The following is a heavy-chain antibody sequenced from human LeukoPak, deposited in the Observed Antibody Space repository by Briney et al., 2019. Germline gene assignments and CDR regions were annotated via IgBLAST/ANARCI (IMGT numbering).Heavy chain of an antibody. V-gene: IGHV4-34*01. Sequence: PSETLSLTCAVYGGSFSGYYWSWIREPPGKGLEWIGEINHSGSTNYNPSLKSRVTISVDTSKNQFSLKLSSLTAADTAVYYCARESYYYDSSGSLDYWGQGTLVTVSS. CDR3: ARESYYYDSSGSLDY. CDR2: INHSGST. J-gene: IGHJ4*02. CDR1: GGSFSGYY. D-gene: IGHD3-22*01.